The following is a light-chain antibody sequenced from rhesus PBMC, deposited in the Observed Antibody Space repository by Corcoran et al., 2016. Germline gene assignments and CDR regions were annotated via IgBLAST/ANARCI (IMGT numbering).Light chain of an antibody. CDR2: GAS. CDR3: QQSSNLWT. J-gene: IGKJ1*01. CDR1: QSVGSY. Sequence: ETVVTQSPATLSLSPGERATLSCRASQSVGSYLAWYQQKPGQAPRLLIYGASTRATGIPDRFSGSGSGTDFTLPISSLEPEDVGVYYCQQSSNLWTFGQGTKVEIK. V-gene: IGKV3-24*04.